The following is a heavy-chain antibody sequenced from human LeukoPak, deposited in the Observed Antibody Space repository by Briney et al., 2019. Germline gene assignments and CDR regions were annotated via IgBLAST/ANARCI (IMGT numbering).Heavy chain of an antibody. CDR2: IYHSGST. J-gene: IGHJ4*02. Sequence: PSETLSLTCTVSGYSISSGYYWGWIRQPPGKGLEWIGSIYHSGSTYYNPSLKSRVTISVDTSKNQFSLKLSSVTAADTAVYYCARGYYQGAFDYWGQGNLVTGS. V-gene: IGHV4-38-2*02. CDR3: ARGYYQGAFDY. CDR1: GYSISSGYY. D-gene: IGHD2-2*01.